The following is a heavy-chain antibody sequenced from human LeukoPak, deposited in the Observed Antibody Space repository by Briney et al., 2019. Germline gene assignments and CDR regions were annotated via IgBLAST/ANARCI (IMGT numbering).Heavy chain of an antibody. D-gene: IGHD2-2*01. Sequence: AASVKVSCKASGGTFSSYAISWVRQAPGQGLEWMGGTIPIFGTANYAQKFQGRFTITTDESTSTAYMELSSLRSEDTAVYYCARGLPGYCSSTSCPALGYYYYMDVWGKGTTVTVSS. CDR2: TIPIFGTA. V-gene: IGHV1-69*05. CDR1: GGTFSSYA. CDR3: ARGLPGYCSSTSCPALGYYYYMDV. J-gene: IGHJ6*03.